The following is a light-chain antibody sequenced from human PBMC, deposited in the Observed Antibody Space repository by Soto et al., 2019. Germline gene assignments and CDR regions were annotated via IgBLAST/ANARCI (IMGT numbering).Light chain of an antibody. CDR1: QSLLYGGNDRNY. Sequence: DIVMTQSPDSLAVSLGERATIDCKSSQSLLYGGNDRNYLAWYQHKPGQSPKLIMYWASTREAGVPDRFSGSGSWTHFTLTISSLQAEDVTVYYCQQYYTTPHTSDQGTKLEIK. CDR3: QQYYTTPHT. V-gene: IGKV4-1*01. J-gene: IGKJ2*01. CDR2: WAS.